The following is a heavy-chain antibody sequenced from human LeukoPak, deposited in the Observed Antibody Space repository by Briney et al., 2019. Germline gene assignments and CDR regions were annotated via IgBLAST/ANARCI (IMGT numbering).Heavy chain of an antibody. V-gene: IGHV3-48*04. CDR2: ISSSSGNI. Sequence: GGSLRLSCAASGFTFSSYSMNWVRQAPGKGLEWVSYISSSSGNIYYADSVKGRFTISRDNAKNSLYLQMNSLRAEDTAVYYCARVTDYGSGSYLPYYYYYYMDVWGKGTTVTISS. CDR3: ARVTDYGSGSYLPYYYYYYMDV. CDR1: GFTFSSYS. J-gene: IGHJ6*03. D-gene: IGHD3-10*01.